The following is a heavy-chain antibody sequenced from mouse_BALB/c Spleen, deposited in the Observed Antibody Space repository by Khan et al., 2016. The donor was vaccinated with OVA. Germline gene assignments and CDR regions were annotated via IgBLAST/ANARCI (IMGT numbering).Heavy chain of an antibody. CDR2: IWGDGST. J-gene: IGHJ4*01. CDR1: GFSLTGYG. Sequence: QVQLKESGPGLVAPSQSLSITCTVSGFSLTGYGVNWVRQPPGKGLEWLGMIWGDGSTDSNSALKSRLNLSKDNSKSQVFLKMNSLQTDDTARYYCARAYYGNYREAMDYRGHGTSVTVSS. D-gene: IGHD2-10*01. CDR3: ARAYYGNYREAMDY. V-gene: IGHV2-6-7*01.